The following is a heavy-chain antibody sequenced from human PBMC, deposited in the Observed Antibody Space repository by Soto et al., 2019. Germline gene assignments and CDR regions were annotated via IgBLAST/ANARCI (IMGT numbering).Heavy chain of an antibody. D-gene: IGHD1-26*01. CDR2: LNAGNGNT. CDR1: GYTFTSYA. J-gene: IGHJ4*02. V-gene: IGHV1-3*01. Sequence: QVQLVQSGAEVKKPGASVKVSCKASGYTFTSYAMNWVRQAPGQRLEWMGWLNAGNGNTKYSQTFQGRVTITRDTTASTAYMELSSLRSEDTAVYYCARSVGAALSDYWGQGTLVTVSS. CDR3: ARSVGAALSDY.